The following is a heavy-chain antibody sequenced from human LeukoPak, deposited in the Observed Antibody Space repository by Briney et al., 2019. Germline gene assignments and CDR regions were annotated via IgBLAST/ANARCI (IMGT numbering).Heavy chain of an antibody. CDR1: GYTFTNYG. CDR3: ASARAGYFDWLLNY. D-gene: IGHD3-9*01. V-gene: IGHV1-18*01. CDR2: ISAYNGNT. Sequence: GASVKVSCKASGYTFTNYGISWVRQAPGQGLEWMGWISAYNGNTNYAQKLQGRVTMTTDTSTSTAYMELRSLRSDDTAVYYCASARAGYFDWLLNYWGQGTLVTVSS. J-gene: IGHJ4*02.